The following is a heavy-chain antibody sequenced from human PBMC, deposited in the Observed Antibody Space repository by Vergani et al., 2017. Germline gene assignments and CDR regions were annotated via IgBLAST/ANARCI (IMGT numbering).Heavy chain of an antibody. CDR1: GFTFDDYA. J-gene: IGHJ4*02. V-gene: IGHV3-43*02. Sequence: EVQLVESGGGVVQPGGSLRLSCAASGFTFDDYAMHWVRQAPGQGLEWVSLISGDGGSTYYADSVKGRFTISRDNSKNSLYLQMNSLRTEDTALYYCAKDIGTDSSAPGWDYWGQGTLVTVSS. D-gene: IGHD6-19*01. CDR2: ISGDGGST. CDR3: AKDIGTDSSAPGWDY.